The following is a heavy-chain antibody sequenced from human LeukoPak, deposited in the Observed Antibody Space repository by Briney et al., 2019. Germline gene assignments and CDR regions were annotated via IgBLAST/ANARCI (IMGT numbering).Heavy chain of an antibody. Sequence: SQTHSLTCAISGDSVSSNSVTWNWIRQSPSRGLEWLGRTYYRSTWYNDYAVSVRGRITVNPDTSKNQFSLHLNSVTPEDTAVYYCARRLTQYDCFDPWGQGILVTVSS. J-gene: IGHJ5*02. CDR1: GDSVSSNSVT. D-gene: IGHD2-2*01. CDR2: TYYRSTWYN. V-gene: IGHV6-1*01. CDR3: ARRLTQYDCFDP.